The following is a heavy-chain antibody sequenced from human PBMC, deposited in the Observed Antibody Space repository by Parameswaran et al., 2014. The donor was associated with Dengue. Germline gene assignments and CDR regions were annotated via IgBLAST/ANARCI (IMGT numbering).Heavy chain of an antibody. Sequence: WVRQAPGQAPEWMGWINPNTGYTNYAQKFQGRVTMTRDTSISVAYMVLSRLTSDDTAVYYCTTSSQLPFWGQGTLVTVSS. J-gene: IGHJ4*02. V-gene: IGHV1-2*02. CDR2: INPNTGYT. CDR3: TTSSQLPF. D-gene: IGHD2-2*01.